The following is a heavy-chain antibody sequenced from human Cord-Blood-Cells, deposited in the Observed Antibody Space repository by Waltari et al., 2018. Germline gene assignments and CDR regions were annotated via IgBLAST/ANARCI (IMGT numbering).Heavy chain of an antibody. CDR3: ARARPYSSSYWFDP. CDR2: MNPNSGNT. Sequence: QVQLVQSGAEVQKPGASVKVYCKASGYTFTSYDINWVRQATGQGLEWMGWMNPNSGNTGYAQEFQGRVTITRNTSISTAYMELSSLRSEDTAVYYCARARPYSSSYWFDPWGQGTLVTVSS. J-gene: IGHJ5*02. V-gene: IGHV1-8*03. CDR1: GYTFTSYD. D-gene: IGHD6-6*01.